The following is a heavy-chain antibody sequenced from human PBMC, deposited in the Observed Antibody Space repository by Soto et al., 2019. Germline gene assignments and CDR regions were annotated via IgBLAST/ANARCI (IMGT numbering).Heavy chain of an antibody. Sequence: QVQLQESGPGLVEPSQTLSLTCTVSAVSISNDGYFWTWIRQRPGKGPEWIGYISNSGSSFSNPALRSRLAFSIDTSKNQFSLKLTSMTAADTAIYYCASRVPRRFSVGVFDYWGHGTLVTVSS. J-gene: IGHJ4*01. CDR2: ISNSGSS. CDR3: ASRVPRRFSVGVFDY. D-gene: IGHD1-26*01. V-gene: IGHV4-31*03. CDR1: AVSISNDGYF.